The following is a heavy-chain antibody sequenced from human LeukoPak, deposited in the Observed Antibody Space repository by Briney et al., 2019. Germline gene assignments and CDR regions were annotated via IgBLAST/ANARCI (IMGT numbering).Heavy chain of an antibody. D-gene: IGHD5-18*01. CDR2: IYYSGST. CDR3: ARVGYSYGNHYYYYYMDV. Sequence: SETLSLTCTVSGGSISTSNYYWGWIRQPPGKGLEWIGYIYYSGSTNYNPSLKSRVTISVDTSKNQFSLKLSSVTAADTAVYYCARVGYSYGNHYYYYYMDVWGKGTTVTVSS. CDR1: GGSISTSNYY. J-gene: IGHJ6*03. V-gene: IGHV4-61*05.